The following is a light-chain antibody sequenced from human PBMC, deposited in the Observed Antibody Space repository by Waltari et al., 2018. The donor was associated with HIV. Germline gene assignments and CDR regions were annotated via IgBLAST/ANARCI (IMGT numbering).Light chain of an antibody. CDR2: AAS. J-gene: IGKJ1*01. CDR3: QQTYTNMWT. CDR1: QSISTY. V-gene: IGKV1-39*01. Sequence: DIQLTQSPSSLSASVGDRVTITCRASQSISTYLNWYQQKPGKAPKLLIYAASYLQSGVPSRVSGSGSGTDFTLTITVLQPEDFATYHCQQTYTNMWTFGQGTKVEIK.